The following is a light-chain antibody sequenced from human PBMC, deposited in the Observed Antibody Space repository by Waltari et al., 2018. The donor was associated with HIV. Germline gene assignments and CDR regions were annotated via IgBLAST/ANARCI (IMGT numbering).Light chain of an antibody. Sequence: QSVLTQPPSASGTPGQRVTISCSGTSSNTRRNTVIRYQQLPGPAPKLLIYSHAQRPSGVPDRFSGSKSGTSASLAISGLQSEDEADYYCAAWDDSLNGWVFGGGTKLTVL. CDR3: AAWDDSLNGWV. CDR1: SSNTRRNT. CDR2: SHA. V-gene: IGLV1-44*01. J-gene: IGLJ3*02.